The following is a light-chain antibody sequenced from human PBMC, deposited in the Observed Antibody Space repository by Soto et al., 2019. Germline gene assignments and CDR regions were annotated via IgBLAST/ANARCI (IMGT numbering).Light chain of an antibody. J-gene: IGKJ1*01. V-gene: IGKV3-20*01. Sequence: EIVLTQSPGTLSLSPGERATLSCRASQNFASSYLAWYQQKPGQAPRLLIYGSSIRGAGIPDRFSGSGSGTDFTLTISRLDPEDFEVHFCQQYGSSPRTFGRGTKVDI. CDR2: GSS. CDR3: QQYGSSPRT. CDR1: QNFASSY.